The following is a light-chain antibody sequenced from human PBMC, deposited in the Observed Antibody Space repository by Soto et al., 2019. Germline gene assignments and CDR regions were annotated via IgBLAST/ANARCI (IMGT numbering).Light chain of an antibody. Sequence: SYELTQPPSVSVAPGKTARITCGGNNIGSKSVHWYQQKPGQAPVLVIYYDSDRPSGIPERFSGSNSGNTATLTISRVEAGYEAEYYCQVWDSSSDRDVVFGGGTKVTVL. J-gene: IGLJ2*01. CDR3: QVWDSSSDRDVV. CDR2: YDS. V-gene: IGLV3-21*04. CDR1: NIGSKS.